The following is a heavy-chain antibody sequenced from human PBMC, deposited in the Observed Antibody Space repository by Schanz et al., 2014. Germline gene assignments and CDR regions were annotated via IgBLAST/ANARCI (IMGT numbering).Heavy chain of an antibody. CDR2: INLYGGST. D-gene: IGHD4-17*01. CDR3: ARTIAYGGSSGYFDY. CDR1: GYTFSDYG. V-gene: IGHV1-46*03. Sequence: QVQLVQSGDEVKKPGASVKVSCKTSGYTFSDYGIIWVRQAPGQGLEWMGIINLYGGSTNYAQKCQGRVTVTRDTSTSTVYMELNSLRSEDTAVYYCARTIAYGGSSGYFDYWGQGTLVTVSS. J-gene: IGHJ4*02.